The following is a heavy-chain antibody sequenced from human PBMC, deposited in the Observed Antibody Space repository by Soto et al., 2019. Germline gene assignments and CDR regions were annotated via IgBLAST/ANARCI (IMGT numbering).Heavy chain of an antibody. Sequence: PGGSLRLSCAASGFTFSSYSMNWVRQAQGKGLEWVSSISSSSYIYYADSVKGRFTISRDNAKNSLYLQMNSLRAEDTAVYYCARAISVLMVYASLDYWGQGTLVTVSS. CDR1: GFTFSSYS. CDR2: ISSSSYI. D-gene: IGHD2-8*01. CDR3: ARAISVLMVYASLDY. J-gene: IGHJ4*02. V-gene: IGHV3-21*01.